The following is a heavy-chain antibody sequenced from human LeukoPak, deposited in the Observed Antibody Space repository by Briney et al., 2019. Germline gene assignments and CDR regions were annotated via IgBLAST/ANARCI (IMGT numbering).Heavy chain of an antibody. D-gene: IGHD5-12*01. J-gene: IGHJ4*02. CDR2: TNPDSGDS. CDR3: ATGVATAFTY. V-gene: IGHV1-2*02. Sequence: ASVTVSCKASGYTFTGYYIHWVRQAPGQGLEWMAFTNPDSGDSYSAPTFQGRVTMTRDTSISTASMEVSWLTSADTAVYYCATGVATAFTYWGQGTLVIVSS. CDR1: GYTFTGYY.